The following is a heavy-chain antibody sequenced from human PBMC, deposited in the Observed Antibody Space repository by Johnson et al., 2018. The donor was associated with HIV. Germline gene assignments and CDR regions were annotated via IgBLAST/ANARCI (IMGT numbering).Heavy chain of an antibody. V-gene: IGHV3-33*03. CDR1: GFTFSSYG. CDR2: IRYDGSNK. Sequence: QVQLVESGGGVVQPGRSLRLSCAASGFTFSSYGMHWVRQAPGKGLEWVAFIRYDGSNKYYADSVKGRFTISRDNAKNSLYLQMDSLRAEDTAMYYCAKGYSSSWYQDAFDIWGQGTMVTVSS. J-gene: IGHJ3*02. CDR3: AKGYSSSWYQDAFDI. D-gene: IGHD6-13*01.